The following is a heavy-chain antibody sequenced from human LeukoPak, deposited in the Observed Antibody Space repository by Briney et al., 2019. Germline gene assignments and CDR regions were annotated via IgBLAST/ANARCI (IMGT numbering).Heavy chain of an antibody. Sequence: SETLSLTCTVSGYSVSSGYYWGWIRQPPGKGLEWIGTIYHGGSTDYNPSLKSRVIISVDTSKNQFSLKLTSVTAADTAVYYCARGFRGRFSVWDAFQIWGQGTMVTVSS. CDR2: IYHGGST. CDR3: ARGFRGRFSVWDAFQI. D-gene: IGHD3-10*01. V-gene: IGHV4-38-2*02. CDR1: GYSVSSGYY. J-gene: IGHJ3*02.